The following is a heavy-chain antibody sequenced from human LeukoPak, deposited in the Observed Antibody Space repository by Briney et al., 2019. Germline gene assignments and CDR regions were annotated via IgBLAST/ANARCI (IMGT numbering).Heavy chain of an antibody. D-gene: IGHD2-21*02. J-gene: IGHJ4*02. Sequence: GGSLRLSCAASGFTFSSYAMSWVRQAPGKGLEWVSAISGSGAGTYYADSVKGRFTISRDSSKNTLYLQMNSLRAEDTAVYYCAKSLGDIVVVTAIHWGQGTLVTVSS. CDR1: GFTFSSYA. CDR3: AKSLGDIVVVTAIH. V-gene: IGHV3-23*01. CDR2: ISGSGAGT.